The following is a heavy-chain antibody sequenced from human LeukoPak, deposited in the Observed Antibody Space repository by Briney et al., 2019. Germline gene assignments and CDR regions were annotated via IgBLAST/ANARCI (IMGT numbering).Heavy chain of an antibody. CDR1: GFTFGDYA. J-gene: IGHJ4*02. D-gene: IGHD6-13*01. Sequence: GGSLRLSCTASGFTFGDYAMSWFRQAPGKGLEWVSGINWNGGSTGYADSVKGRFTISRDNAKNSLYLQMNSLRAEDTALYYCAREGGSSSWRDYWGQGTLVTVSS. CDR3: AREGGSSSWRDY. V-gene: IGHV3-20*04. CDR2: INWNGGST.